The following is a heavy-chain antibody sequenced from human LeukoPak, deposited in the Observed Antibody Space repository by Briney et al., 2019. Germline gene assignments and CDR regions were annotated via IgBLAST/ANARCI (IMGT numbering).Heavy chain of an antibody. CDR2: INPYSGDT. D-gene: IGHD1-26*01. J-gene: IGHJ4*02. Sequence: ASVKVSCKASGYTFTSYGFSWVRQAPGQGLEWAGWINPYSGDTGYAQNLRGRVTLTTDTSTSTAYMELRSLRSDDSAVYYCARPQATGAGYYFDSWGQGTLVSVSS. V-gene: IGHV1-18*01. CDR3: ARPQATGAGYYFDS. CDR1: GYTFTSYG.